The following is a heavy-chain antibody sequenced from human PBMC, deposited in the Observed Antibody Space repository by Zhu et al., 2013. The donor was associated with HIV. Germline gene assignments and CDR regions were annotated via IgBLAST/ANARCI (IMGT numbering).Heavy chain of an antibody. CDR1: GYTFTDHH. D-gene: IGHD1-26*01. CDR3: AAADFSGSYPY. V-gene: IGHV1-3*01. Sequence: QVQLVQSGAEVKKPGASVKVSCKASGYTFTDHHMHWMRLAPGHRLEWMAWIDPANGNTRYSPTFQGRVTLTRDTSASTVYMDLNLLRSEDTGLYYCAAADFSGSYPYWGQGTPVTVSS. J-gene: IGHJ4*02. CDR2: IDPANGNT.